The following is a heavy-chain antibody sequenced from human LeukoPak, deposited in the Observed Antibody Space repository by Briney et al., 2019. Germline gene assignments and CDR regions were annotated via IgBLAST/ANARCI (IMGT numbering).Heavy chain of an antibody. CDR3: AKAVVVSLDY. Sequence: GGSLRLSCAASGFTFSSYGMHWVRQAPGKGLEWVAVISYDGSNKYYADSVKGRFTISRDNSKNTLYLQMNSLRAEDTAAYYCAKAVVVSLDYWGQGTLVTVSS. V-gene: IGHV3-30*18. J-gene: IGHJ4*02. CDR1: GFTFSSYG. D-gene: IGHD3-22*01. CDR2: ISYDGSNK.